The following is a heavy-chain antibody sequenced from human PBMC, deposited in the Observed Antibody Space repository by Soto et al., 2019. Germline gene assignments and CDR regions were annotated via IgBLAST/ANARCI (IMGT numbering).Heavy chain of an antibody. Sequence: ITLKESGPTLVKPTQTLTLTCTFSGFSLNTGGVGVGWVRQPRGKAMEWLALIYWDDDERSRPSLRSRLNITKYTIKNPVGLTVTNMDPEDTATYYCVRNWRYYGGDYYYGMDAWGQGTTVTVSS. D-gene: IGHD3-10*01. CDR1: GFSLNTGGVG. CDR3: VRNWRYYGGDYYYGMDA. J-gene: IGHJ6*02. CDR2: IYWDDDE. V-gene: IGHV2-5*02.